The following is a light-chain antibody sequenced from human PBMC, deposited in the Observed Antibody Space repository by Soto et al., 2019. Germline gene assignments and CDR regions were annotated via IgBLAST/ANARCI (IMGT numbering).Light chain of an antibody. CDR3: SSYGGSNNLV. J-gene: IGLJ2*01. CDR1: SSDVGGYNY. CDR2: EVS. Sequence: SALTQPPSASGSPGQSVTISCTGTSSDVGGYNYVSWYQQYPGKAPRLMIYEVSKRPSGVPDRFSGSKSGNTASLTVSGLQAEDEADYYCSSYGGSNNLVFGGGTKRTVL. V-gene: IGLV2-8*01.